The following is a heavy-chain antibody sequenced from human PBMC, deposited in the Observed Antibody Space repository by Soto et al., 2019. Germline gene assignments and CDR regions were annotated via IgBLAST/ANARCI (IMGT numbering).Heavy chain of an antibody. D-gene: IGHD6-19*01. V-gene: IGHV3-23*01. Sequence: EVQLLESGGGLVQPEGSLRLSCAASGFTFSSYAMSWVRQAPGKGLEWVSTITGGGENTHYADSVKGRFSISRDNSKNPLALQMNSLRVDDTAVNCCANCRIAVAAPFNRFNPWGQGTRVSVSA. CDR2: ITGGGENT. CDR1: GFTFSSYA. CDR3: ANCRIAVAAPFNRFNP. J-gene: IGHJ5*02.